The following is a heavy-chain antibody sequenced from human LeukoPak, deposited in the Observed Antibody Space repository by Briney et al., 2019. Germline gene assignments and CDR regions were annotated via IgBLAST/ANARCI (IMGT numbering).Heavy chain of an antibody. V-gene: IGHV3-23*01. J-gene: IGHJ4*02. Sequence: GGSLRLSCAASGFTFTSYSMNWVRQAPGKGLEWVSTISGGGGSTYYADSVKGRFTISRDNSKNTLYLRVNSLRAEDTAVYYCAKGGKWDVTPFDYWGQGTLVTVSS. CDR3: AKGGKWDVTPFDY. D-gene: IGHD1-26*01. CDR1: GFTFTSYS. CDR2: ISGGGGST.